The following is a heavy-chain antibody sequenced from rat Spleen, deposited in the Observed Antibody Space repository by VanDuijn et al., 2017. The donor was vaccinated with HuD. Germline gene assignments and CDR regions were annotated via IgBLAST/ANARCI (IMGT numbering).Heavy chain of an antibody. CDR3: ATDTFYDCTYYPGGFDY. CDR2: ITNTGGSI. V-gene: IGHV5-31*01. Sequence: EVQLVESGGGLVQPGRSLKLSCVTSGFTFNNYWMTWIRQAPGKGLEWVASITNTGGSIHYPDSVRGRFTISRDNAENTVYLQMNSLRSEDTATYYCATDTFYDCTYYPGGFDYWGQGVMVTVSS. J-gene: IGHJ2*01. CDR1: GFTFNNYW. D-gene: IGHD1-12*02.